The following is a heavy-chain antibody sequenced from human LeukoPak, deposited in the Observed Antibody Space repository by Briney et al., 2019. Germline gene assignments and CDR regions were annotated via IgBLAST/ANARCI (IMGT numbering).Heavy chain of an antibody. CDR2: MCYRGST. CDR1: GCSISSSSHY. CDR3: AREVERVLLWFGESHDAFDI. J-gene: IGHJ3*02. Sequence: PSETLSLTCTVSGCSISSSSHYWGWIPQPPGKGLVWIGGMCYRGSTYHNPSLKSRVTISVDTSKNQFSLKLSSVTAADTAVYYCAREVERVLLWFGESHDAFDIWGQGTMVTVSS. D-gene: IGHD3-10*01. V-gene: IGHV4-39*07.